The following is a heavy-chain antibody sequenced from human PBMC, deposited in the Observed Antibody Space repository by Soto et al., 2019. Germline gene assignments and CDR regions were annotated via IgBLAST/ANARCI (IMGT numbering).Heavy chain of an antibody. CDR3: ARARSCDSYYV. CDR1: GGSINSGDYS. Sequence: QLQLQESGSGLVNPSQTLSLTCTVSGGSINSGDYSWSWIRQAPGKALEWIGYMYHSGSTFYNPSFQGRFTLARDRSENLSSLDLKFVIAADAAVYYCARARSCDSYYVWCQGTLVTVSS. V-gene: IGHV4-30-2*01. CDR2: MYHSGST. J-gene: IGHJ3*01. D-gene: IGHD2-21*01.